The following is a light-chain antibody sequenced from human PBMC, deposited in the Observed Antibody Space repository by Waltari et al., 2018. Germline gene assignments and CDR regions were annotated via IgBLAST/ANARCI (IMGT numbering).Light chain of an antibody. Sequence: DIQMTQSPSSLSASVGDRVTITCRASQNINSFLNWYQQKPGRDPKRLIYAASGFHGGVPWRFRGSGAGADYTLTISSLQPEDFATYYCQQSYSTWTSGQGTKVEIK. CDR2: AAS. V-gene: IGKV1-39*01. J-gene: IGKJ1*01. CDR3: QQSYSTWT. CDR1: QNINSF.